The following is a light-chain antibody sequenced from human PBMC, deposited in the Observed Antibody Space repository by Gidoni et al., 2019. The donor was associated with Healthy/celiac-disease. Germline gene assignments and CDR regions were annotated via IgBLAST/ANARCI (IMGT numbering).Light chain of an antibody. CDR2: KAS. CDR1: QSISSW. V-gene: IGKV1-5*03. CDR3: QQYNSYRPCS. J-gene: IGKJ2*04. Sequence: IQMTQSPSTLSASVGDRVTITCRASQSISSWLAWYQQKPGKAAKLLIYKASSLESGVPSRFSGSGSGTEFTITISSLQPDDFATYYCQQYNSYRPCSFGQGTKLEIK.